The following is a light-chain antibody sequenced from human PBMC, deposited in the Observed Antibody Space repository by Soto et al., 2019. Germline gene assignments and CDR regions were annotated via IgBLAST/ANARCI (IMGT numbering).Light chain of an antibody. V-gene: IGLV2-14*01. Sequence: QSVLTQPPSVSATPGQKVTISCSGSSSNIGGNSVSWYQQLPGTAPKLVIYEVSNRPSGTSDRFSGSKSGHTASLTISGLQTEDEAVYYCGSYTSSSNYVFGTGTKVTVL. CDR2: EVS. J-gene: IGLJ1*01. CDR3: GSYTSSSNYV. CDR1: SSNIGGNS.